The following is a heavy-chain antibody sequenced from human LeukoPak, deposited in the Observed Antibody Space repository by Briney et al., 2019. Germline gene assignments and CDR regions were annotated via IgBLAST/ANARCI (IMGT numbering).Heavy chain of an antibody. J-gene: IGHJ6*02. D-gene: IGHD1-26*01. Sequence: ATVKVSCKASGYTFTSYYMHWVRQAPGQGLEWMGIINPSGGSTSYAQKFQGRVTMTRDTSTSTVYMELSSLRSEDTAVYYCARDLKRELHYYYYGMDVWGQGTTVTVSS. CDR1: GYTFTSYY. CDR2: INPSGGST. V-gene: IGHV1-46*01. CDR3: ARDLKRELHYYYYGMDV.